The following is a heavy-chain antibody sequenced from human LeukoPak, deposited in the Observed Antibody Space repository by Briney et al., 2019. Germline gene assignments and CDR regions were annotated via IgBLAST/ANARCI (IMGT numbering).Heavy chain of an antibody. D-gene: IGHD3-10*01. CDR3: ARDLPTYYYGSGSYGDFDY. J-gene: IGHJ4*02. Sequence: GSVTVSCKASGYTFTSYAMHWVRQAPGQRLEWMGWINAGNGNTKYSQKFQGRVTITRDTSASTAYMELSSLRSEDTAVYYCARDLPTYYYGSGSYGDFDYWGQGTLVTVSS. CDR2: INAGNGNT. CDR1: GYTFTSYA. V-gene: IGHV1-3*01.